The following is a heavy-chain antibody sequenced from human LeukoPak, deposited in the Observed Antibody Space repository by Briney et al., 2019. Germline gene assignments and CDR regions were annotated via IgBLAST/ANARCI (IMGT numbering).Heavy chain of an antibody. CDR2: MNPNSRNT. V-gene: IGHV1-8*01. CDR3: ARGPLYGSGNYPGNY. CDR1: GCTFTSYD. D-gene: IGHD3-10*01. J-gene: IGHJ4*02. Sequence: ASVKVSCKASGCTFTSYDINWVRQATGQGLEWLGWMNPNSRNTGYAQKFQGRVTMTRNTSINTAYMELSSLRSEDTAVYYCARGPLYGSGNYPGNYWGQGTLVTVSS.